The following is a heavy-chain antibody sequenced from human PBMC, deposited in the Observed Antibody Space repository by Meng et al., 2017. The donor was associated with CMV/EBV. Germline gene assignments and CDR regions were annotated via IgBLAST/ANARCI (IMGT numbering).Heavy chain of an antibody. CDR2: ISSSGSLI. Sequence: GGSLRLSCAASGFTFSSYEMNWVRQAPGKGLEWVSYISSSGSLIYYSDSVKGRFTNSRDNAKSSLYLQMNNLRVEDTAVYYCARETTDAFDIWGQGTLVTVSS. J-gene: IGHJ3*02. CDR3: ARETTDAFDI. CDR1: GFTFSSYE. V-gene: IGHV3-48*03. D-gene: IGHD4-11*01.